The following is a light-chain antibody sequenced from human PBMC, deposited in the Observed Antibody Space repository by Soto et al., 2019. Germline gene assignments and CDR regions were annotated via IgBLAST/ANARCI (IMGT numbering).Light chain of an antibody. CDR1: QGISSW. Sequence: DLQMPQSTYSGPASVGASVTITCRASQGISSWLAWYQQKPGKAPKLLIYAASSLQSGVPSRFSGSGSGTDFTLTIGSLQPEEWATDYCQQANSFPITFSQGTRLEIK. J-gene: IGKJ5*01. CDR3: QQANSFPIT. V-gene: IGKV1-12*01. CDR2: AAS.